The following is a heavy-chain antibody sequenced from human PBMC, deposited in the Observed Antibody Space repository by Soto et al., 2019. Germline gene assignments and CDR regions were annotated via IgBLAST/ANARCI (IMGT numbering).Heavy chain of an antibody. J-gene: IGHJ4*02. CDR1: GGSISSGNYY. CDR3: ATMGTPATGLYYFDY. V-gene: IGHV4-30-4*01. CDR2: ISYSGSA. Sequence: QVQLQESGPGLVKPSQTLSLTCTVSGGSISSGNYYWSWIRQPPGKGLEWIGFISYSGSAYSNPSLKSRVTISVDTSKNQFSLNLSFVTAADTAVYYCATMGTPATGLYYFDYWGQGTLVTVSS. D-gene: IGHD2-15*01.